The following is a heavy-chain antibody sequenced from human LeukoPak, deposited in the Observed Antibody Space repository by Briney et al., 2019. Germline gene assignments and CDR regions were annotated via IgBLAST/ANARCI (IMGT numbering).Heavy chain of an antibody. J-gene: IGHJ5*02. CDR2: IYYSGTT. CDR1: GGSISSTTFY. V-gene: IGHV4-39*01. D-gene: IGHD3-10*01. Sequence: PSETLSLTCSVSGGSISSTTFYWAWIRQPPGKGLEWIGSIYYSGTTYYNPSLKSRVTMSVDTSKNQISLKLSSVTAADTAVYYCATVWELGVSWGQGTLVTVSS. CDR3: ATVWELGVS.